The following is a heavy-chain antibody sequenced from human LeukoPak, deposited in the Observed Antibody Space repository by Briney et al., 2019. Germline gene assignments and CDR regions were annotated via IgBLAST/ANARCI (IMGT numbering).Heavy chain of an antibody. CDR3: ARVGTGTTYNWFDP. CDR1: SGSFSGYY. CDR2: INHSGST. Sequence: SETLSLTCAVYSGSFSGYYWSWIRQPPGKGLDWIGEINHSGSTNYNPSLKSRVTISVDTSKNQFSLKLSSVTAADTAVYYCARVGTGTTYNWFDPWGQGTLVTVSS. J-gene: IGHJ5*02. D-gene: IGHD1-1*01. V-gene: IGHV4-34*01.